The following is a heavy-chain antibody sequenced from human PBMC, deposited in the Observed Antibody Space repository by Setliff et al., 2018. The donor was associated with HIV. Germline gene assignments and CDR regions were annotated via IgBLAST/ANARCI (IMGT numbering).Heavy chain of an antibody. CDR2: INPSSGST. D-gene: IGHD6-13*01. J-gene: IGHJ3*01. CDR3: ARGGIAAADKRDINF. CDR1: GYTFTSYY. Sequence: ASVKVSCKASGYTFTSYYMHWVRQAPGQGLEWMGIINPSSGSTTYAQKFQGRVTMTRDTSTATVNMELRSLTSDDTAVYYCARGGIAAADKRDINFWGQGTMVTVSS. V-gene: IGHV1-46*01.